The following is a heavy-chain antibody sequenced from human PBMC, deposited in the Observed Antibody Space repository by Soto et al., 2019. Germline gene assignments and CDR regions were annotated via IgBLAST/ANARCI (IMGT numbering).Heavy chain of an antibody. D-gene: IGHD2-15*01. CDR1: GFTFDDYA. Sequence: EVQLVESGGALVQPGRSLRLSFAASGFTFDDYAMHWVRRVPGKGLEWVSSISWNSNIIGYADSVKGRFTISRDNAKNSLYLQMNSLRPEDTALYYCAKGGPDGFCSGGRCYFDYWGQGTLVTVSS. J-gene: IGHJ4*02. CDR3: AKGGPDGFCSGGRCYFDY. V-gene: IGHV3-9*01. CDR2: ISWNSNII.